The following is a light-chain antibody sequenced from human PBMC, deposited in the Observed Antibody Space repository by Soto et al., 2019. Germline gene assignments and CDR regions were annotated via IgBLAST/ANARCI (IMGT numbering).Light chain of an antibody. Sequence: QSVLTQPRSVSGSPGQSVTISCTGTSSDFGGYNYVSWYQQHPGKAPKLMISDVSKRPSGVPDRFFGSKSGNTASLTTSGLQAEDEADYYCYSYAGSYTFYVFGTGTKVTVL. CDR3: YSYAGSYTFYV. CDR1: SSDFGGYNY. J-gene: IGLJ1*01. CDR2: DVS. V-gene: IGLV2-11*01.